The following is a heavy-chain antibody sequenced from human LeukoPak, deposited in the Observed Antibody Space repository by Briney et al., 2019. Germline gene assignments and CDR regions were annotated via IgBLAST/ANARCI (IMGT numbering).Heavy chain of an antibody. CDR2: LSSGDNT. CDR1: GFSVNSYY. J-gene: IGHJ3*01. Sequence: GGSLRLSCAASGFSVNSYYMSWVRQAPGRGLEWVSALSSGDNTHYADSVNGRFTISRDNSKNTLYLQLNSLRAEDTAVYYCARRYCSTCPTGHAFDLWGQGTMVIVSS. D-gene: IGHD2-2*01. CDR3: ARRYCSTCPTGHAFDL. V-gene: IGHV3-53*01.